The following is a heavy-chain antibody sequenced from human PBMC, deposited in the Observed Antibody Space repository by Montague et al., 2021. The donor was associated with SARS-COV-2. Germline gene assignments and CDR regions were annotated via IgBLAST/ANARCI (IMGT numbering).Heavy chain of an antibody. CDR2: FSYDGSNK. J-gene: IGHJ2*01. CDR3: ARDGGEQWELPYWYLDL. D-gene: IGHD1-7*01. CDR1: GFPLSTYA. Sequence: SLRLSCAASGFPLSTYAIHWVRQAPGKGLEWVAVFSYDGSNKYYADSVKGRFTISRDISKNSLSLQMNSLRDEDTAVYYCARDGGEQWELPYWYLDLWGQGTLVTVSS. V-gene: IGHV3-30*04.